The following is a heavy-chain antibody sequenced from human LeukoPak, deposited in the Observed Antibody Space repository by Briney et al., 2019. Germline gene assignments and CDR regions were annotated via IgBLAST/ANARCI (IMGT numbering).Heavy chain of an antibody. J-gene: IGHJ6*03. D-gene: IGHD3-10*01. V-gene: IGHV4-39*01. CDR1: GDSLSSGSYY. CDR2: IYYSGDT. Sequence: SETLSLTCTVSGDSLSSGSYYWGWIRQPPGEGLEWLGSIYYSGDTYYNPSLESRVTISVDTSKNQFSLKLSSVTAADTAVYYCARVLWFGESKKGYSYYMDVWGKGTTVTVSS. CDR3: ARVLWFGESKKGYSYYMDV.